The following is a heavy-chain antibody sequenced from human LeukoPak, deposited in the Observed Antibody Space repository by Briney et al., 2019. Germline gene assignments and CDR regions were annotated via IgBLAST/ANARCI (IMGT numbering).Heavy chain of an antibody. J-gene: IGHJ4*02. Sequence: ASVKVSCKASGYTFTSYGISWVRQAPGQGLEWTGWISAYNGNTNYAQKLQGRVTMTTDTSTSTAYMELRSLRSDDTAVYYCARGVTIFGVVGLNFDYWGQGTLVTVSS. CDR1: GYTFTSYG. D-gene: IGHD3-3*01. CDR2: ISAYNGNT. CDR3: ARGVTIFGVVGLNFDY. V-gene: IGHV1-18*01.